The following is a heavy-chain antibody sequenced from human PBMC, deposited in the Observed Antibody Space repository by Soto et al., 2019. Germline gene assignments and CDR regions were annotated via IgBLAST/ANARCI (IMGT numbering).Heavy chain of an antibody. V-gene: IGHV4-4*07. D-gene: IGHD6-19*01. CDR1: GGSISSYY. J-gene: IGHJ5*02. Sequence: SETLSLTCTVSGGSISSYYWSWIRQPAGKGLERIGRIYTSGSTNYNPSLKSRVTMSVDTSKNQFSLKLSSVTAADTAVYYCARSPQPDRSGWYEAFRWFDPWGQGTLVTVSS. CDR2: IYTSGST. CDR3: ARSPQPDRSGWYEAFRWFDP.